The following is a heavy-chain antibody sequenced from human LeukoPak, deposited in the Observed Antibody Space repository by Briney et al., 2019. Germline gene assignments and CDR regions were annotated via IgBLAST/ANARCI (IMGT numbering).Heavy chain of an antibody. Sequence: PSQALSLTCTVSGGSISSGGYYWSWIRQHPGKGLEWIGYIYYSGSTYYNPSLKSRVTISVDTSKNRFFLKLSSVTAADTAVYYCARDEYDRVTLAIDYWGQGTLVTVSS. D-gene: IGHD3-16*01. J-gene: IGHJ4*02. CDR2: IYYSGST. CDR1: GGSISSGGYY. V-gene: IGHV4-31*03. CDR3: ARDEYDRVTLAIDY.